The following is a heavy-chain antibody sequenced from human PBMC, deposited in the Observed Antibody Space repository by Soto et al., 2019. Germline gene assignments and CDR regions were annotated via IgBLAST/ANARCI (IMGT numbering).Heavy chain of an antibody. Sequence: VPLVESGGGLVVPGGSLRLSCAASGFSFGSFPMNWVRQAPGKGLEWLSYIGGSGGLIDYADSVEGRFTVSRDNAKNSLYLQMNSLTEDDTAVYYCARDLHYGMDVWGQGTTVTVS. V-gene: IGHV3-48*02. CDR3: ARDLHYGMDV. CDR2: IGGSGGLI. CDR1: GFSFGSFP. J-gene: IGHJ6*02.